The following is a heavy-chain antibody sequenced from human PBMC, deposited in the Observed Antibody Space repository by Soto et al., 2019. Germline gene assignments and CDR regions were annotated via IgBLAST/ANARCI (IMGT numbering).Heavy chain of an antibody. J-gene: IGHJ5*02. CDR2: IYYSGST. V-gene: IGHV4-31*03. CDR1: GGSISSGGYY. D-gene: IGHD6-13*01. Sequence: SETLSLTCTVSGGSISSGGYYWSWIRQHPGKGLEWIGYIYYSGSTYYNPSLKSRVTISVDTSKNQFSLKLSSVTAADTAVYYCARTGSSSWYSWFDPWGQGTLVTVS. CDR3: ARTGSSSWYSWFDP.